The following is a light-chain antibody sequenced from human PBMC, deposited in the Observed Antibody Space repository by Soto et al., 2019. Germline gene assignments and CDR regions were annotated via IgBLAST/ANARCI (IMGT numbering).Light chain of an antibody. CDR3: AAWDDGLNGVV. J-gene: IGLJ2*01. CDR1: SSNLGSHT. Sequence: QSVLTQPPSASGTPGQRVTISCSGSSSNLGSHTVNWYQQLPGTAPKVFIYNNDERPSGVPDRVSGSKSGTSASLAISGLESEDEADYSCAAWDDGLNGVVFGGGTKLTVL. CDR2: NND. V-gene: IGLV1-44*01.